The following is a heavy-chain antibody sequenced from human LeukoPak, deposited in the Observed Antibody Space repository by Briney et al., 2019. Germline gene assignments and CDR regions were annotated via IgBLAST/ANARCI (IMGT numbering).Heavy chain of an antibody. CDR2: IKSKTGGGTT. CDR1: GFTFSNAW. V-gene: IGHV3-15*01. Sequence: GGSLRLSCAASGFTFSNAWMSWVRQAPGKGLEWVGRIKSKTGGGTTDYAAPVKGRFTISRDDSKNTLYLQMNSLKTEDTAVYYCTTRFVVMVVAATLLDYWGQGTLVTVSS. J-gene: IGHJ4*02. D-gene: IGHD2-15*01. CDR3: TTRFVVMVVAATLLDY.